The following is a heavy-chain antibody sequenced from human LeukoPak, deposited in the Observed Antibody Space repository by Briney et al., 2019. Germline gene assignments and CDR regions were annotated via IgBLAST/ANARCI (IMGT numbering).Heavy chain of an antibody. CDR1: GFTFGDYA. Sequence: GGSLRLSCTASGFTFGDYAMSWFRQAPGKGLEWVGFIRSKAYGGTTEYAASVKGRFTISGDDSKSIAYLQMNSLKTEDTAVYYCTRMLKNYYYYYMDVWGKGTTVTVSS. D-gene: IGHD2/OR15-2a*01. V-gene: IGHV3-49*03. CDR3: TRMLKNYYYYYMDV. CDR2: IRSKAYGGTT. J-gene: IGHJ6*03.